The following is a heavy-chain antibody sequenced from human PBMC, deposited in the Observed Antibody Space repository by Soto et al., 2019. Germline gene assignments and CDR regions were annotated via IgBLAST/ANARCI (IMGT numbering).Heavy chain of an antibody. D-gene: IGHD3-3*01. CDR3: ARDGPNPSEGWEYYDFWRGMDV. CDR2: IYSGGST. V-gene: IGHV3-53*01. J-gene: IGHJ6*02. CDR1: GFTVSSNY. Sequence: GGSLRLSCAASGFTVSSNYMSWVRQAPGKGLEWVSVIYSGGSTYYADSVKGRFTISRDNSKNTLYLQMNSLRAEDTAVYYCARDGPNPSEGWEYYDFWRGMDVWGQGTTVTVSS.